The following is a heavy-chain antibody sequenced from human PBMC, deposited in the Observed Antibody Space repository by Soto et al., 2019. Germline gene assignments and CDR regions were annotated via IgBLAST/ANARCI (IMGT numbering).Heavy chain of an antibody. J-gene: IGHJ4*02. CDR3: ARGGIAAAGSPFDY. D-gene: IGHD6-13*01. CDR1: GGSFSGYY. V-gene: IGHV4-34*01. CDR2: INHSGST. Sequence: PSETLSLTCAVYGGSFSGYYWSWIRQPPGKGLAWIGEINHSGSTNYNPSLKSRVTISVDTSKNQFSLKLSSVTAADTAMYYCARGGIAAAGSPFDYWGQGTQVTVSS.